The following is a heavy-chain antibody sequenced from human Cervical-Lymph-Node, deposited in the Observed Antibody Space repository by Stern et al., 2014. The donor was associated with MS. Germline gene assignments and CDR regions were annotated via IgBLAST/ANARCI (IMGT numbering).Heavy chain of an antibody. V-gene: IGHV1-46*01. Sequence: VQLVASGAEVKKPGASVKVSCKASGYTFTSYYMHWVRQAPGQGLEWMGIINPSGGSTSYAQKFQGRVTLTRDTSTSTVYMELSSLRSEDTAVYYCARGLSIAARRGGYFDYWGQGALVTVSS. CDR3: ARGLSIAARRGGYFDY. CDR1: GYTFTSYY. D-gene: IGHD6-6*01. J-gene: IGHJ4*02. CDR2: INPSGGST.